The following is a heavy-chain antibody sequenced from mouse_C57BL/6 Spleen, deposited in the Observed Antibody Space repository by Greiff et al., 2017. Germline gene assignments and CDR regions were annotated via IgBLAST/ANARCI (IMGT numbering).Heavy chain of an antibody. D-gene: IGHD2-4*01. CDR1: GFSLTSYG. CDR2: IWRGGST. V-gene: IGHV2-5*01. Sequence: QVQLKQSGPGLVQPSQSLSITCTVSGFSLTSYGVHWVRQSPGKGLEWLGVIWRGGSTDYNAAFMSRLSITKDNSKSQVFFKMNSLQADYTAIYYCAKNGYDYDGDAMDYWGQGTSVTVSS. CDR3: AKNGYDYDGDAMDY. J-gene: IGHJ4*01.